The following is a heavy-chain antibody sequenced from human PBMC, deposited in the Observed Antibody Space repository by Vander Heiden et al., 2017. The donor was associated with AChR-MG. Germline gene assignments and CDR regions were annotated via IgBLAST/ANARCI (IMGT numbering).Heavy chain of an antibody. Sequence: QVQLVESGGGVVQPGRSLRLSCAASGFTFSSYAMHWVRQAPGKGLEWVAVISYDGSNKYYADSVKGRFTISRDNSKNTLYLQMNSLRAEDTAVYYCARGLLWFGALDYWGQGTLVTVSS. D-gene: IGHD3-10*01. V-gene: IGHV3-30-3*01. CDR3: ARGLLWFGALDY. CDR2: ISYDGSNK. J-gene: IGHJ4*02. CDR1: GFTFSSYA.